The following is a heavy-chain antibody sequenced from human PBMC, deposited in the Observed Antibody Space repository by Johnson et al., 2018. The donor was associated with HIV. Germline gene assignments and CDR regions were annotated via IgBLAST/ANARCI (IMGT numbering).Heavy chain of an antibody. J-gene: IGHJ3*02. V-gene: IGHV3-30*02. Sequence: QVQLMESGGGVVQPGRSLRLSCAASGFTFSSYAMHWVRQALGKGLEWVAFIRYDGSNKYYADSVKGRFTISRDISKNTLYLQMNSLRAEDTAVYYCAKAQRVDCRGGSCYHDAFDIWGQGTMVTVSS. CDR2: IRYDGSNK. CDR3: AKAQRVDCRGGSCYHDAFDI. CDR1: GFTFSSYA. D-gene: IGHD2-15*01.